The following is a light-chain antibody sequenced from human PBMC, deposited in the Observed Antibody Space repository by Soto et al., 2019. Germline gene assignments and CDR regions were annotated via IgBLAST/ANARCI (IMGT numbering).Light chain of an antibody. CDR2: EVS. CDR1: SSDVGGYNY. CDR3: SSYSSSSTPV. V-gene: IGLV2-14*01. Sequence: QSVLTQPASVSGSPGQSITISCTGTSSDVGGYNYVSWYQQHPGKAPKLMIYEVSHRPSGVSNRFSGSKSGSTASLTISGLQAEDEADYYCSSYSSSSTPVFGGGTQLTVL. J-gene: IGLJ3*02.